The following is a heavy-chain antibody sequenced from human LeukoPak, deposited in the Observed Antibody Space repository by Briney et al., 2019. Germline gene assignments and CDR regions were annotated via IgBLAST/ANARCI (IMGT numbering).Heavy chain of an antibody. J-gene: IGHJ4*02. CDR3: ARGDSGPSVDS. D-gene: IGHD3-10*01. CDR1: GGSVSSDY. Sequence: SETLSLTCTVSGGSVSSDYWSWIRQPPGQGLEWIGYIYYSGSTKYNPSLKSRVTISIDTSKNQFSLKLSSVTAADTAVYYCARGDSGPSVDSWGQGTLVTVSS. V-gene: IGHV4-59*02. CDR2: IYYSGST.